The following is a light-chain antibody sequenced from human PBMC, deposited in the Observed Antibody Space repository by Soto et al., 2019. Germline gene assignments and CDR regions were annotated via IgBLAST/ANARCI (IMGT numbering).Light chain of an antibody. CDR1: QCVSSN. V-gene: IGKV3-15*01. Sequence: EIVMTQSPATLSVSPGERATFSCRASQCVSSNLAWCQQKPGQAPRLLIYGASTKATGLPARFSGSGSGTEFTLTISSLQSEDFAVYYCQQYNNWPPYTFGQGTKLEIK. CDR2: GAS. CDR3: QQYNNWPPYT. J-gene: IGKJ2*01.